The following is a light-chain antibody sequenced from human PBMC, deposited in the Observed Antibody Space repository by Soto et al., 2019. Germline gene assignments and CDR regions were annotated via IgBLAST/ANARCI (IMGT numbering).Light chain of an antibody. CDR2: GAS. V-gene: IGKV3-20*01. Sequence: EMGVPRSPATGSLCQGESASLSWRASQSVSSSYLAWYKKKPCQAPRILIYGASSRATGIPERFSGSESGTDFTLTIRRLDTEDCAVYYGQQSGSSPITGGRRTQLDIK. CDR3: QQSGSSPIT. CDR1: QSVSSSY. J-gene: IGKJ5*01.